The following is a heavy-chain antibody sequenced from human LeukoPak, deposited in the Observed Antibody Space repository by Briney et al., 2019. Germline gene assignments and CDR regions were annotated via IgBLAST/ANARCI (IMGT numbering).Heavy chain of an antibody. CDR1: GFTSTTAW. CDR3: AKDKGDVGSSGRLEY. CDR2: SSGSGGTT. Sequence: GGSLRLSCAISGFTSTTAWMTWVRQAPGKRLEWVSVSSGSGGTTYYADSVKGRFTIFRDNSKNTLFLQMNSLTDEDTAVYYCAKDKGDVGSSGRLEYWGQGTLVTVPS. V-gene: IGHV3-23*01. D-gene: IGHD6-6*01. J-gene: IGHJ4*02.